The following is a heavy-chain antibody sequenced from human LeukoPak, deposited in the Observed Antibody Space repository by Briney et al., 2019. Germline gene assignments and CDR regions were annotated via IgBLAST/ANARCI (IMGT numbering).Heavy chain of an antibody. J-gene: IGHJ4*02. CDR2: IKSKTDGGTT. V-gene: IGHV3-15*01. CDR1: GFTFSNAW. Sequence: GGSLRLSCAASGFTFSNAWMSWVRQAPGKGLEWVGRIKSKTDGGTTDYAAPVKGRFTISRDDSKNTLYLQMNSLKTEDTAVYYCITGDYDILTGYSDWGQGTLVTVSS. D-gene: IGHD3-9*01. CDR3: ITGDYDILTGYSD.